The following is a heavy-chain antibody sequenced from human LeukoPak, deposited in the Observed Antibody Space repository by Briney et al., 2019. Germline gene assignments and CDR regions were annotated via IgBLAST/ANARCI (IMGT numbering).Heavy chain of an antibody. CDR2: ISSSSSTI. J-gene: IGHJ5*02. Sequence: AGGSLRLSCAASGFTFSSYSMNWVRQAPGKGLEWVSYISSSSSTIYYADSVKGRFTISRDNAKNSLHLQMNSLRAEDTAVYYCAREEELMNWFDPWGQGTLVTVSA. CDR1: GFTFSSYS. CDR3: AREEELMNWFDP. D-gene: IGHD1-26*01. V-gene: IGHV3-48*01.